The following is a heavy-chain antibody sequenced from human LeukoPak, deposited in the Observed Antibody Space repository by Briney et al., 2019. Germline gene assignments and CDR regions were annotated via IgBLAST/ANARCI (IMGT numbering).Heavy chain of an antibody. Sequence: ASVKVSRKASGGTFGSYAISWVRQAPGQGLEWMGGIIPIFGTANYAQKFQGRVTITADESTSTAYMELSSLRSEDTAVYHCARSPQYSGSYSRYWGQGTLVTVSS. CDR2: IIPIFGTA. J-gene: IGHJ4*02. CDR3: ARSPQYSGSYSRY. V-gene: IGHV1-69*13. D-gene: IGHD1-26*01. CDR1: GGTFGSYA.